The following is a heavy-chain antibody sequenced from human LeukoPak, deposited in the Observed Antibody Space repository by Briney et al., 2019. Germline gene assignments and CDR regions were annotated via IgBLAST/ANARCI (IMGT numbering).Heavy chain of an antibody. D-gene: IGHD2-2*01. CDR1: GFTFSSYA. J-gene: IGHJ4*02. Sequence: GGSLRLSCAASGFTFSSYAMSWVRQAPGKGLEWDSAISGSGGSTYYADSVKGRFTISRDNSKNTLYLQMNSLRAEDTAVYYCAKVQIVVVPAATDYWGQGTLVTVSS. V-gene: IGHV3-23*01. CDR2: ISGSGGST. CDR3: AKVQIVVVPAATDY.